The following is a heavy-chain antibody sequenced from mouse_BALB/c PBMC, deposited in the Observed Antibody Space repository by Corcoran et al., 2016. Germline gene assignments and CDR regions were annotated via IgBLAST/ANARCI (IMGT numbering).Heavy chain of an antibody. D-gene: IGHD2-1*01. Sequence: EVQLQQSGAELVKPGASVKLSCTASGFNIKDTYMHWVKQRPEQGLEWIGRIDPANGNTKYDPKFQGKATRTADTSSNTAYLQLSSLTSEDTAVYYWARDGNYEAWFAYWGQGTLVTVSA. CDR1: GFNIKDTY. J-gene: IGHJ3*01. V-gene: IGHV14-3*02. CDR3: ARDGNYEAWFAY. CDR2: IDPANGNT.